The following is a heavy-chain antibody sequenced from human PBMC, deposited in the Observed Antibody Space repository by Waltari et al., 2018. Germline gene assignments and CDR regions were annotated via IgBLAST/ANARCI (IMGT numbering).Heavy chain of an antibody. CDR1: GFTFTSPS. CDR3: AAGLFGVFVQSFDP. CDR2: IGVGSGNT. D-gene: IGHD3-3*01. Sequence: QMQLLQSGPEVKKPGTSVRVSCKASGFTFTSPSWQWVRQARGQGLEWIGWIGVGSGNTKYAQNFQERVTFTRDMSTSTAYMELKSLTSEDTAVYYCAAGLFGVFVQSFDPWGQGTLVTVSS. J-gene: IGHJ5*02. V-gene: IGHV1-58*01.